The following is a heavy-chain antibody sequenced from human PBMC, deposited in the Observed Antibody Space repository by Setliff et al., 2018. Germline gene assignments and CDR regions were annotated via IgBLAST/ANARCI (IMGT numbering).Heavy chain of an antibody. CDR3: ARGFYYYYYYYMDV. CDR2: IYYSGST. V-gene: IGHV4-39*07. J-gene: IGHJ6*03. CDR1: GGSISSSSYY. Sequence: SETLSLTCTVSGGSISSSSYYWGWIRQPPGKGLEWIGSIYYSGSTYYNPSLKSRVTISVDTSKNQFSLKLSSATAADTAVYYCARGFYYYYYYYMDVWGKGTTVTVSS.